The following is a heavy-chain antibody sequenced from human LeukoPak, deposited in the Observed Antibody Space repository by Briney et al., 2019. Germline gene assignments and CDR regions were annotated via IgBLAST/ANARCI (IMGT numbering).Heavy chain of an antibody. D-gene: IGHD2-21*01. V-gene: IGHV5-51*01. CDR3: ARLIANRFDY. J-gene: IGHJ4*02. CDR2: IYPGDSDT. CDR1: GYSFSGYW. Sequence: GGSLKISCKASGYSFSGYWIGWVRQMPGKGLEWMGIIYPGDSDTKYSPSFQGQVTISADKSITTAYLQWGSLKASDTAMYYCARLIANRFDYWGQGILVTVSS.